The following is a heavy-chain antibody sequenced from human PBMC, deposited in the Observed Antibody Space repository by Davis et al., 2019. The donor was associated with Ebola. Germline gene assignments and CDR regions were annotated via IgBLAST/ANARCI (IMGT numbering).Heavy chain of an antibody. D-gene: IGHD3-16*01. CDR1: GGSSTGYY. J-gene: IGHJ3*02. Sequence: MPSETLSLTCAVYGGSSTGYYLSWIRQPPGKGLEWIGEINHSGSTNYNPSLKSRVTISVDTSKNQFSLKLSSVTAADTAVYYCAREAGGGAFDIWGQGTMITVSS. CDR2: INHSGST. CDR3: AREAGGGAFDI. V-gene: IGHV4-34*01.